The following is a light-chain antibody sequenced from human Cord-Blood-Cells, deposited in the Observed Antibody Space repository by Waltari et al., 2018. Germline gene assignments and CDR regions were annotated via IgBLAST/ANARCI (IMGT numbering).Light chain of an antibody. CDR1: QSISSY. Sequence: DIQMTQSPSSLSASVGDRVTITCRASQSISSYLNWYQQKPGKAPKLLIYAGSSLQSGVPARFSGSVAGTDFTLTISSLQPEDFATYYCQQSYSTPLTFGPGTKVDIK. CDR3: QQSYSTPLT. V-gene: IGKV1-39*01. J-gene: IGKJ3*01. CDR2: AGS.